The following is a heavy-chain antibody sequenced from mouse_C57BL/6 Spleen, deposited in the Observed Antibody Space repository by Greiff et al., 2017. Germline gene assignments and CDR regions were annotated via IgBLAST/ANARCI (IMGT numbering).Heavy chain of an antibody. J-gene: IGHJ1*03. V-gene: IGHV1-82*01. CDR2: LYPGDGDT. CDR3: ARYYGSSHWYFDV. CDR1: GYAFSSSW. Sequence: QVQLQQSGPELVKPGASVKISCKASGYAFSSSWMNWVKQRPGKGLEWIGRLYPGDGDTNYNGKFKGKATLTADKSSSTAYMQLSSLTSEDSAVYFCARYYGSSHWYFDVWGTGTTVTVSS. D-gene: IGHD1-1*01.